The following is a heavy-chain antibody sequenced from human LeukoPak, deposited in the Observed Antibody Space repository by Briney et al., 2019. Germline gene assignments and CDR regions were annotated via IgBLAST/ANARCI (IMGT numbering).Heavy chain of an antibody. CDR1: GFTFSSYS. CDR3: ASSPDYFDY. CDR2: ISSSSSYI. D-gene: IGHD1-14*01. Sequence: GGSLSLSCAASGFTFSSYSMNWVRQAPGKGLEWVSSISSSSSYIYYADSVKARFTISRDNAKNSLYLQSNSLRADDTAVYYCASSPDYFDYWGQGTLVTVSS. V-gene: IGHV3-21*01. J-gene: IGHJ4*02.